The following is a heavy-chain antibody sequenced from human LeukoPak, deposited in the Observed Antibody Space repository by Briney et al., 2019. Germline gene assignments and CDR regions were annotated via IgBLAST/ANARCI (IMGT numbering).Heavy chain of an antibody. V-gene: IGHV4-39*07. CDR2: IYYSGST. CDR3: ASYLWRRMAFDI. D-gene: IGHD3-3*01. CDR1: GGSISSSSYY. J-gene: IGHJ3*02. Sequence: SETLSLTCTVSGGSISSSSYYWGWIRQPPGKGLEWIGSIYYSGSTYYNPSLKSRVTISVDTSKNQFSLKLSSVTAADTAVYYCASYLWRRMAFDIWGQGTMVTVSS.